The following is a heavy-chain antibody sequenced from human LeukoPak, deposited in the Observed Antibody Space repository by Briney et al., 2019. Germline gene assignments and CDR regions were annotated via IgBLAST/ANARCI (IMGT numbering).Heavy chain of an antibody. CDR1: DGSITNYD. CDR2: IYYSGST. CDR3: AREGRMHYDSSGSTDFFDY. J-gene: IGHJ4*02. Sequence: SETLSLTCTVSDGSITNYDWSWVRQPPGKGLEWIGSIYYSGSTYYNPSLKSRVTISVDTSKNQFSLKLSSVTAADTAVYYCAREGRMHYDSSGSTDFFDYWGQGTLVTVSS. V-gene: IGHV4-59*05. D-gene: IGHD3-22*01.